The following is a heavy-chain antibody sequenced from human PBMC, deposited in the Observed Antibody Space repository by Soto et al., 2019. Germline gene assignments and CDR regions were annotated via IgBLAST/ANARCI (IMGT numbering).Heavy chain of an antibody. V-gene: IGHV1-3*01. D-gene: IGHD1-26*01. Sequence: QVQLVQSGAEVKKPGASVKVSCKASGYTFTSYAMHWVRQAPGQRLEWMGWINAGNGNTKYSQKFQGRVTITRDTSASTAYMELNSLGSEDTSVYCCARDVGATGAWGQGTLVTVSS. CDR3: ARDVGATGA. CDR1: GYTFTSYA. J-gene: IGHJ5*02. CDR2: INAGNGNT.